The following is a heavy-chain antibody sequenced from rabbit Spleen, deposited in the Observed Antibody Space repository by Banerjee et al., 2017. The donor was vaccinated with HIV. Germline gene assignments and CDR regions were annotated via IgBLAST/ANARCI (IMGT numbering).Heavy chain of an antibody. CDR2: IGTANSGST. CDR1: GLSFSSSYY. CDR3: ARVDTSYKYGMNL. J-gene: IGHJ6*01. D-gene: IGHD1-1*01. V-gene: IGHV1S40*01. Sequence: QSLEESGGDLVKPGASLTVTCTASGLSFSSSYYMCWVRQAPGKGLEWIACIGTANSGSTYYASWAKGQFTISKTSSTTVALQMASMTAADTATYFCARVDTSYKYGMNLWGPGTLVTVS.